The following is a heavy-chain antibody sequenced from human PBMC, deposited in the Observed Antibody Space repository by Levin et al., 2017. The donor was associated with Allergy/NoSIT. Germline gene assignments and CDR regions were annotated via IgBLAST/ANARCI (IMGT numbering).Heavy chain of an antibody. D-gene: IGHD3-3*01. V-gene: IGHV2-5*02. CDR1: GLSLTSSGVS. J-gene: IGHJ3*01. Sequence: ESGPTLVKPTQTLTLTCTFSGLSLTSSGVSVGWIRQPPGKALEWLALIYGDDDKRYSPPLKSRLTITKDTSKNQVVLTMTNVDPVDTATYFCAHRQITFFDFWPAFDVWGQGTMVTVSS. CDR3: AHRQITFFDFWPAFDV. CDR2: IYGDDDK.